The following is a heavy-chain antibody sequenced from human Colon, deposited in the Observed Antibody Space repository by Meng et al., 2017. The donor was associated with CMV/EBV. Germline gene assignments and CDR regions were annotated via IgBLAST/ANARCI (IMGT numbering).Heavy chain of an antibody. D-gene: IGHD6-19*01. Sequence: ASVKVSCKASGYHFTSYGFSWVRQAPGQGLERIGWISGFNGQTKYAQKFQGRVTMTTDTSTNVVYMDLRSLRSDDTAVYYCARDRSAVAETDYWGQGTLVTVSS. CDR3: ARDRSAVAETDY. CDR2: ISGFNGQT. V-gene: IGHV1-18*01. J-gene: IGHJ4*02. CDR1: GYHFTSYG.